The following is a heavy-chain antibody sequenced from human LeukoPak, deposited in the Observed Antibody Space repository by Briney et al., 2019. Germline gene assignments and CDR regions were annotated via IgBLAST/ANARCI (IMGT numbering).Heavy chain of an antibody. CDR2: ISGSGGST. V-gene: IGHV3-23*01. Sequence: GGSLRLSCAASGFTFSSHAMSWVRQAPGKGLEWVSGISGSGGSTYYADSVKGRFTISRDKSKNTLYLQMNSLRAEDTAVYYCTSRVVVPAAISDYWGQGTLVTVSS. CDR1: GFTFSSHA. D-gene: IGHD2-2*01. CDR3: TSRVVVPAAISDY. J-gene: IGHJ4*02.